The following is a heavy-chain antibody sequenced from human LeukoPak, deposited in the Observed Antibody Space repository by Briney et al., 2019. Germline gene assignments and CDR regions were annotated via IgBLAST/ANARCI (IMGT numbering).Heavy chain of an antibody. CDR1: GFTFSTYG. CDR3: AKDRDSSGWFDY. Sequence: GRSLRLSCAASGFTFSTYGMHWVRQAPGKGLEWVAVISYDGSNKYYADSVKGRFTISRDNSKNTLYLQMNSLSAEDTAVYYCAKDRDSSGWFDYWGQGTLVTVSS. J-gene: IGHJ4*02. V-gene: IGHV3-30*18. CDR2: ISYDGSNK. D-gene: IGHD6-19*01.